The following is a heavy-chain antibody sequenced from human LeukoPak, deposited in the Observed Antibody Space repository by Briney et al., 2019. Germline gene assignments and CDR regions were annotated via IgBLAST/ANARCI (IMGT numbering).Heavy chain of an antibody. J-gene: IGHJ6*03. V-gene: IGHV3-7*01. CDR3: ARDGGSSGQNYYYYYMDV. CDR1: GFTFSSYW. Sequence: GGSLRLSCAASGFTFSSYWMSWVRQAPGKGLEWVANIKQDGSEKYYVDSMKGRFTISRDNAKNSLYLQMNSLRAEDTAVYYCARDGGSSGQNYYYYYMDVWGKGTTVTVSS. D-gene: IGHD6-6*01. CDR2: IKQDGSEK.